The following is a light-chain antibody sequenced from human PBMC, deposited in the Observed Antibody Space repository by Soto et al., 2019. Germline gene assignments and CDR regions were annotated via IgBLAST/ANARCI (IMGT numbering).Light chain of an antibody. CDR3: QQYNNWPPDMT. Sequence: EIVMTQSPATLSVSPGERATLSCRASQSVGSNLAWYQQKPGQAPRLLIYGASTRATGIPARFSGSGSGTEFTLPISSLQSEDFAIYFCQQYNNWPPDMTFGQGTKVEIK. J-gene: IGKJ1*01. V-gene: IGKV3-15*01. CDR1: QSVGSN. CDR2: GAS.